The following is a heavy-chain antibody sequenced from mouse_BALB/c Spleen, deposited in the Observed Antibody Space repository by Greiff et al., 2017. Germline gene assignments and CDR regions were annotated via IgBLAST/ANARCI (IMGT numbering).Heavy chain of an antibody. D-gene: IGHD1-2*01. CDR2: VNPNNGGT. Sequence: EVQLQQSGPELVKPGASVKISCKASGYTFTDYYMNWVKQSHGKSLEWIGLVNPNNGGTSYNQKFKGKATLTVDKSSSTAYMELRSLTSEDSAVYYCARGDYGYDGYWGQGTTLTVSS. V-gene: IGHV1-26*01. CDR3: ARGDYGYDGY. J-gene: IGHJ2*01. CDR1: GYTFTDYY.